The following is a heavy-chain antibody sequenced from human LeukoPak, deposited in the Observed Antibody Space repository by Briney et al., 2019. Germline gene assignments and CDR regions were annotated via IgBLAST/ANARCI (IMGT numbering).Heavy chain of an antibody. CDR3: ARGRGYCSSTSCKMARWFDP. Sequence: SETLSLTCAVYGGSFSGYYWSWIRQPPGKGLEWIGEINHSGSTNYNPSLKSRVTTSVDTSKNQFSLKLSSVTAADTAVYYCARGRGYCSSTSCKMARWFDPWGQGTLVTVSS. D-gene: IGHD2-2*01. J-gene: IGHJ5*02. V-gene: IGHV4-34*01. CDR2: INHSGST. CDR1: GGSFSGYY.